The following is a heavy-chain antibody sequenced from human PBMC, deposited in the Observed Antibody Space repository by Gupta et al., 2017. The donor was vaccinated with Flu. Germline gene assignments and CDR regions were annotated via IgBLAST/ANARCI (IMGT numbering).Heavy chain of an antibody. CDR2: ISGSGSST. J-gene: IGHJ3*02. D-gene: IGHD6-19*01. V-gene: IGHV3-23*01. CDR1: GFTLRSYA. CDR3: ARHSSGWSTGSAFDI. Sequence: EVQLLESGGGLVQPGGSLRLSCEASGFTLRSYAMSWVRQAPGKGLEWVSTISGSGSSTYFADSVKVRFPISRDNSKNMLYLQMNSLKAEDTAVYWCARHSSGWSTGSAFDIWGQGTMVTVSS.